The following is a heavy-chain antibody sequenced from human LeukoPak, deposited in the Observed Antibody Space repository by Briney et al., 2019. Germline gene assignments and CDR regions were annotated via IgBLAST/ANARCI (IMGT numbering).Heavy chain of an antibody. J-gene: IGHJ6*03. CDR2: ISYDGSNK. CDR3: ARGTVTHYYYYMDV. Sequence: GGSLRLSCAASGFTFSSHAMHWVRQAPGKGLEWVAVISYDGSNKYYADSVKGRFTISRDNSKNTLYLQMNSLRAEDTAVYYCARGTVTHYYYYMDVWGKGTTVTVSS. D-gene: IGHD4-11*01. CDR1: GFTFSSHA. V-gene: IGHV3-30-3*01.